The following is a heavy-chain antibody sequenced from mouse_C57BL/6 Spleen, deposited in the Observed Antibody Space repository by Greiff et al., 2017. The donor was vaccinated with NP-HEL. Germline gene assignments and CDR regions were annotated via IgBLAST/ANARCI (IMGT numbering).Heavy chain of an antibody. CDR1: GYAFSSSW. CDR3: ALSSGYGYYYAMDY. Sequence: VQLQQSGPELVKPGASVKISCKASGYAFSSSWMNWVKQRPGKGLEWIGRIYPGDGDTNYNGKFKGKATLTADKSSSTAYMQLSSLTSEDSAVYLCALSSGYGYYYAMDYWGQGTSVTVSS. V-gene: IGHV1-82*01. D-gene: IGHD3-2*02. CDR2: IYPGDGDT. J-gene: IGHJ4*01.